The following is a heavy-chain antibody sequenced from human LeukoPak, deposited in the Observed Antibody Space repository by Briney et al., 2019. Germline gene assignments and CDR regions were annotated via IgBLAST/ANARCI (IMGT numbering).Heavy chain of an antibody. J-gene: IGHJ4*02. CDR3: AKWGRTYDILTGYSY. D-gene: IGHD3-9*01. CDR2: ISTNTTTI. V-gene: IGHV3-48*04. CDR1: GFTFKFYS. Sequence: GGSLRLSCAASGFTFKFYSMNWVRQAPGKGLEWVSYISTNTTTIYYADSVKGRFTISRDNAKNSLYLQMNSLRAEDTAVYYCAKWGRTYDILTGYSYWGQGTLVTVSS.